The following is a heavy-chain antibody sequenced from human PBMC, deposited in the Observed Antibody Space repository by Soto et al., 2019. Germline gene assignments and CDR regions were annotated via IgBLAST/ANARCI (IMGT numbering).Heavy chain of an antibody. CDR1: GGTFSSYA. J-gene: IGHJ5*02. CDR2: IIPIFGTA. V-gene: IGHV1-69*13. Sequence: GASVKVSCKASGGTFSSYAISCVRQAPGQGLEWMGGIIPIFGTANYAQKFQGRATITADESTSTAYMELSSLRSEDTAVYYCARDWSKRFEPSGRGTLVTVSS. CDR3: ARDWSKRFEP. D-gene: IGHD3-3*01.